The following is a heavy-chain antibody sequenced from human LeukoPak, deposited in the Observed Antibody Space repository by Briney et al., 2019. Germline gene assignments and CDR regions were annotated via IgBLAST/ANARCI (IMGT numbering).Heavy chain of an antibody. Sequence: GGSLRLSCAASGFTFSSYAMSWVRQAPGKGLEWVSGISGSGGSTYYADSVKGRFTISRDNSKNTLYLQMNSLRAEDTAVYYCAKRWGDDTYYFDFWGQGSLVTVSS. CDR2: ISGSGGST. J-gene: IGHJ4*02. V-gene: IGHV3-23*01. D-gene: IGHD3-10*01. CDR1: GFTFSSYA. CDR3: AKRWGDDTYYFDF.